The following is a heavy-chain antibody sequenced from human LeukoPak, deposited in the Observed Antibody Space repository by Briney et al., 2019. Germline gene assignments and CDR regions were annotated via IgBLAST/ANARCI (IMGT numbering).Heavy chain of an antibody. J-gene: IGHJ4*02. D-gene: IGHD2-2*01. CDR1: GGSISSSSYY. Sequence: SSETLSLTCTVSGGSISSSSYYWGWIRQPPGKGLEWIGSIYYSGSTYYNPSLKSRVTISVDTSKNQFSLKLSSVTAADTAVYYCARHDCSSTSCPTGLFDYWGQGTLVTVSS. CDR2: IYYSGST. V-gene: IGHV4-39*01. CDR3: ARHDCSSTSCPTGLFDY.